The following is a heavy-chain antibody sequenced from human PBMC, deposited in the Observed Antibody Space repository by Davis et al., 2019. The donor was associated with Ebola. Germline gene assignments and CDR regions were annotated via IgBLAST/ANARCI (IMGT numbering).Heavy chain of an antibody. CDR1: GGSISSSSYY. CDR3: AGNSWNYGMDV. V-gene: IGHV4-39*01. J-gene: IGHJ6*04. D-gene: IGHD1-20*01. CDR2: IYYSGST. Sequence: PSETLSLTCTVSGGSISSSSYYWGWIRQPTGKGLEWIGSIYYSGSTYYNPSLKSRVTISVDTSKNQFSLKLSSVTAADTAVYYCAGNSWNYGMDVWGKGTTVTVSS.